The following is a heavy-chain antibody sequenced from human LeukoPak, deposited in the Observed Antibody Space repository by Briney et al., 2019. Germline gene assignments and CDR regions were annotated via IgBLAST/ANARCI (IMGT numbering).Heavy chain of an antibody. V-gene: IGHV4-39*07. Sequence: PSETLSLTCTVSGGAISDSNYYWGWIRQPPGEGLEWIGNIYYSGDTFYNASLKSRVTISVDTSKNQFSLKLSSVTAADTAVYYCARYHELRYFDWLGRGRPEYFDYWGQGTLVTVSS. CDR3: ARYHELRYFDWLGRGRPEYFDY. J-gene: IGHJ4*02. CDR1: GGAISDSNYY. D-gene: IGHD3-9*01. CDR2: IYYSGDT.